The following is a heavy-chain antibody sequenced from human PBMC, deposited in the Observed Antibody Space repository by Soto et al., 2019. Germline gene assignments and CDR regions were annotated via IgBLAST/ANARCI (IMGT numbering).Heavy chain of an antibody. Sequence: GASVKVSCKASGYTFTSYYMHWVRQAPGQGLEWMGIINPSGGSTSYAQKFQGRVTMTRDTSTSTVYMELSSLRSEDTAVYYCARDSDSSGYYPGNGMDVWGQGTTVTV. D-gene: IGHD3-22*01. J-gene: IGHJ6*02. CDR2: INPSGGST. V-gene: IGHV1-46*01. CDR1: GYTFTSYY. CDR3: ARDSDSSGYYPGNGMDV.